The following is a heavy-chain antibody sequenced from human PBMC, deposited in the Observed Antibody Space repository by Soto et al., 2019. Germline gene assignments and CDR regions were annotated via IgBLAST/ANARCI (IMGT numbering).Heavy chain of an antibody. CDR1: GGSFSGYY. V-gene: IGHV4-34*01. J-gene: IGHJ6*03. Sequence: SETLSLTCAVYGGSFSGYYWSWIRQPPGKGLEWIGEINHSGSTNYNPSLKSRVTISVDTSKNQFSLKLSSVTAADTAVYYCARGQPFWSGYYLHYYYYYMDVWGKGTTVTVSS. CDR2: INHSGST. D-gene: IGHD3-3*01. CDR3: ARGQPFWSGYYLHYYYYYMDV.